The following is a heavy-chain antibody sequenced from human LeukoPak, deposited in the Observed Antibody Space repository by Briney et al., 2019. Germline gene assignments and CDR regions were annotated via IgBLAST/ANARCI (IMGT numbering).Heavy chain of an antibody. V-gene: IGHV3-7*01. Sequence: GGSLRLSCAASGFTFSNYWMSWVRQAPGKGLEWVANIKQDGSEIYYVDSEKGRFTISRDNAKNSLYLQMNSLRAEDTAVYYCARDLGYYGSGSYYKALGYWGQGTLVTVSS. J-gene: IGHJ4*02. CDR3: ARDLGYYGSGSYYKALGY. CDR2: IKQDGSEI. CDR1: GFTFSNYW. D-gene: IGHD3-10*01.